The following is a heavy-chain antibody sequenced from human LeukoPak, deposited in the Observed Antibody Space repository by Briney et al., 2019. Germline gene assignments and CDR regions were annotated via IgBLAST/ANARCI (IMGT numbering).Heavy chain of an antibody. J-gene: IGHJ6*02. CDR2: IYHSGTP. CDR1: GYSISSGYY. D-gene: IGHD5-18*01. V-gene: IGHV4-38-2*02. CDR3: ARDRRQYSYGPPAAYYYYYGMDV. Sequence: SETLSLTCTVSGYSISSGYYWGWIRQPPGKGLEWVGSIYHSGTPYYSPSLKSHVTRSEDRSKNQFSLKLSSVTAADTAVCYCARDRRQYSYGPPAAYYYYYGMDVWGQGTTVTVSS.